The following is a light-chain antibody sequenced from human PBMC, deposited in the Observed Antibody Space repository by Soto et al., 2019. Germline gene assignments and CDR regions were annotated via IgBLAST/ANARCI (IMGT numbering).Light chain of an antibody. CDR1: SSDVGRYNY. CDR3: SSYTTPRTVV. Sequence: QSALTQPASVSGSPGQSITISCTGTSSDVGRYNYVSWYQQHPGKAPKLMIYDVSYRPSGISNRFSGSKSGNTASLTVSGLRAEDEADYYCSSYTTPRTVVFGGGTKLTVL. CDR2: DVS. V-gene: IGLV2-14*03. J-gene: IGLJ3*02.